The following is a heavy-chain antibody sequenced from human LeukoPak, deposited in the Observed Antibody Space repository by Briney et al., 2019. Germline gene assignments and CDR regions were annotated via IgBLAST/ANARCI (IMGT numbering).Heavy chain of an antibody. CDR1: GGTFSSYA. V-gene: IGHV1-69*04. Sequence: ASVKVSCKASGGTFSSYAISWVRQAPGQGLEWMGRIIPILGIANYAQKFQGRVTMTRDTSTSTVYMELSSLRSEDTAVYYCARALATVIDYWGQGTLVTVSS. D-gene: IGHD5-12*01. J-gene: IGHJ4*02. CDR3: ARALATVIDY. CDR2: IIPILGIA.